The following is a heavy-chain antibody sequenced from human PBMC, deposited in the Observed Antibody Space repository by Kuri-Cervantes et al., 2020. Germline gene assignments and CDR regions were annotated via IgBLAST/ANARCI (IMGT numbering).Heavy chain of an antibody. CDR1: GYTFTSYC. V-gene: IGHV1-46*01. D-gene: IGHD2-8*01. CDR3: ARSFYCTNGICPFDY. Sequence: ASVKVSCKASGYTFTSYCMHWVRQAPGQGLEWMGIINPSGGSTSYAQKFQGRVTMTRDTSTSTVYMELSSLRSEDTAVYYCARSFYCTNGICPFDYWGQGTLVTVSS. CDR2: INPSGGST. J-gene: IGHJ4*02.